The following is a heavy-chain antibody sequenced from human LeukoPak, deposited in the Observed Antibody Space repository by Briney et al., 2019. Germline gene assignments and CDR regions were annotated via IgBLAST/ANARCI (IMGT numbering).Heavy chain of an antibody. D-gene: IGHD4-17*01. CDR3: ARGSRTVPFDY. CDR2: IYYSGST. CDR1: GGSISSYY. V-gene: IGHV4-59*01. Sequence: PSETLSLTCTVSGGSISSYYWSWLRQPPGKGLEWIGYIYYSGSTNYNPSLRSRVTMSVDTSKNQFSLKLSSVTAADTAVYYCARGSRTVPFDYWGQGTLVTVSS. J-gene: IGHJ4*02.